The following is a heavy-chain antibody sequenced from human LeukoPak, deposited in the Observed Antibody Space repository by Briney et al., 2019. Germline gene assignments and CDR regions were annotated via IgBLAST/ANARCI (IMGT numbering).Heavy chain of an antibody. CDR2: IYYSGST. J-gene: IGHJ6*02. CDR3: ASMHVPAASYYYYYYGMDV. D-gene: IGHD2-2*01. Sequence: SETLSLTCTVSGGSISSYYWSWIRQPPGKGLEWIGYIYYSGSTNYNPSLKSRVTISVDTSKNQFSLKLSSVTAADTAVYYCASMHVPAASYYYYYYGMDVWGQGTTVTVSS. CDR1: GGSISSYY. V-gene: IGHV4-59*08.